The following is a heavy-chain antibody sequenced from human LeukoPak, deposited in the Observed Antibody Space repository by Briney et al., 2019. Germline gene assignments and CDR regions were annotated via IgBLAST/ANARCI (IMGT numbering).Heavy chain of an antibody. CDR2: INPNSGGT. D-gene: IGHD5-12*01. CDR1: GYTFTGYY. J-gene: IGHJ4*02. CDR3: ARGIRGYSGYDPDY. V-gene: IGHV1-2*02. Sequence: ASVKVSSKASGYTFTGYYMHWVRQAPGQGLEWMGWINPNSGGTNYAQKFQGRVTMTRDTSISTAYMELSRLRSDDTAVYYCARGIRGYSGYDPDYWGQGTLVTVSS.